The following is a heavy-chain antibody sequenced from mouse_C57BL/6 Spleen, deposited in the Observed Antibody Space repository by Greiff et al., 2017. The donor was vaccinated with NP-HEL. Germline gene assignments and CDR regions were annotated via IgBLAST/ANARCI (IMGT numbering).Heavy chain of an antibody. Sequence: VQLQQSGAELVKPGASVKISCKASGYAFSSDWMNWVKQRPGKGLEWIGQIYPGDGDTNYNGKFKGKATLTADKSSSTAYMQLSSLTSEESAVYFCAGWLLHYYAMDYWGQGTSVTVSS. CDR1: GYAFSSDW. D-gene: IGHD2-3*01. CDR3: AGWLLHYYAMDY. J-gene: IGHJ4*01. CDR2: IYPGDGDT. V-gene: IGHV1-80*01.